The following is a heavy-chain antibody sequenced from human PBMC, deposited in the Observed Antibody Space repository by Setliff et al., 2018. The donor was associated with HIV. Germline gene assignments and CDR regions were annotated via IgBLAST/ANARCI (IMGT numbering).Heavy chain of an antibody. V-gene: IGHV4-39*01. CDR2: IDDSGMT. Sequence: SETLSLTCTLSDASYSGTNHYWGWIRQPPGKGLEWIGSIDDSGMTYHSPSLRSRVTSSVDPSKVQFSLKLSSVAAADTAVYYCVRQAFYYASGTYSHFYMDVWGKGIAVTVSS. J-gene: IGHJ6*03. D-gene: IGHD3-10*01. CDR3: VRQAFYYASGTYSHFYMDV. CDR1: DASYSGTNHY.